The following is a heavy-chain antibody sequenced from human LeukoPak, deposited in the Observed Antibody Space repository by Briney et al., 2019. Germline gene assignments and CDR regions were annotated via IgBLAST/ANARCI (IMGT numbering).Heavy chain of an antibody. D-gene: IGHD5-18*01. CDR2: ISSSSSYI. V-gene: IGHV3-21*04. CDR3: AKDPQELQLCFDY. CDR1: GFTFSSYS. Sequence: AGTLRLSCAASGFTFSSYSMNWVRQPSGKGLEWVSSISSSSSYIYYADSVKGRFTISRDNAKNSPYLQMNSLRAEDTAVYYCAKDPQELQLCFDYWGQGTLVTVSS. J-gene: IGHJ4*02.